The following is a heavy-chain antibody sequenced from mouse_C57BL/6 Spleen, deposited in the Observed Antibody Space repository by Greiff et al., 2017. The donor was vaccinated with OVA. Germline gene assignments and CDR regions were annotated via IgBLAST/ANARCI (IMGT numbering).Heavy chain of an antibody. J-gene: IGHJ4*01. CDR2: INPNNGGT. CDR1: GYTFTDYY. V-gene: IGHV1-26*01. D-gene: IGHD1-1*01. CDR3: ASAIYYYGSSYVRDY. Sequence: EVQLQQSGPELVKPGASVKISCKASGYTFTDYYMNWVKQSHGKSLEWIGDINPNNGGTSYNQKFKGKATLTVDKSSSTAYMELRSLTSEDSAVYYCASAIYYYGSSYVRDYWGQGTSVTVSS.